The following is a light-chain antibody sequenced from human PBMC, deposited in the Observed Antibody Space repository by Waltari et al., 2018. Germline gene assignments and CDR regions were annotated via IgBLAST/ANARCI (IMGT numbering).Light chain of an antibody. CDR1: SSYIGGYNY. V-gene: IGLV2-14*03. CDR3: TSYTTSFTVV. J-gene: IGLJ2*01. Sequence: QSALTQPASVSGSPGQSITISCTGTSSYIGGYNYVSWFQQHPGRAPKLIIYGVNNRPSGISNRFSGSKSGNTASLTISGLQAEDESHYYCTSYTTSFTVVFGGGTKLTVL. CDR2: GVN.